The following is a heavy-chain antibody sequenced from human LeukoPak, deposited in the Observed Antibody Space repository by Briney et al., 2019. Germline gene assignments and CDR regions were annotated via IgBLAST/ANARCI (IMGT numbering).Heavy chain of an antibody. J-gene: IGHJ4*01. CDR3: ARGAPPNYMALVY. CDR1: GFTFSNYW. D-gene: IGHD3-10*01. CDR2: LNPDGSTT. V-gene: IGHV3-74*01. Sequence: GGSLRPSCTVSGFTFSNYWMHWVRQAPGKGLVWVSRLNPDGSTTNYADSVRGRFTISRDNAKNTLYIQMNSLRVEDTAIYYCARGAPPNYMALVYWGHGAPLTVSS.